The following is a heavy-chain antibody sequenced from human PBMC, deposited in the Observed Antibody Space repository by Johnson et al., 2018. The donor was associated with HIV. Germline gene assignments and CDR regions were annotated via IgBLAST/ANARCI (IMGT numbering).Heavy chain of an antibody. CDR1: GFTVSNKY. J-gene: IGHJ3*02. V-gene: IGHV3-66*01. D-gene: IGHD6-13*01. Sequence: MLLVESGGGLVQPGGSLRVSCAASGFTVSNKYMSWVRQAPGKGLEWVSVIYTGGSTYYADSVKGRFTISRDNSKNTLYLQMNSLRAGDTAVYYCAREWIGHSSSWFRYAFDIWGQGTMVTVSS. CDR3: AREWIGHSSSWFRYAFDI. CDR2: IYTGGST.